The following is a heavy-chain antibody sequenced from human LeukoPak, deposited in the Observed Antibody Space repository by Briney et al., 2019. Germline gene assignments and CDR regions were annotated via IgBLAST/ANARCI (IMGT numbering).Heavy chain of an antibody. J-gene: IGHJ4*02. CDR3: ASKSTDHGELRFDY. CDR2: ILHSGTT. Sequence: SETLSLTCVVSGGSISGYYWSWLRQSPGKGLEWIGYILHSGTTNYSPSLRSRVTISLDRSKNQFSLKVNSVTAADTGVYYCASKSTDHGELRFDYWGQGTLVTVSS. V-gene: IGHV4-59*01. CDR1: GGSISGYY. D-gene: IGHD4-17*01.